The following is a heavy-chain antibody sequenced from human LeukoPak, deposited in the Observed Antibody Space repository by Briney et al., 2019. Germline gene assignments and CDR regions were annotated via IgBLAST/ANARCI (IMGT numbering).Heavy chain of an antibody. Sequence: GGSLRLSCVASGFTFTSYWMHWVRQAPGKGLEWVSSISSSSSYIYYADSVKGRFTISRDNAKNSLYLQMNSLRAEDTAVYYCARGLRIQLWNYYYYYMDVWGKGTTVTISS. CDR1: GFTFTSYW. CDR3: ARGLRIQLWNYYYYYMDV. CDR2: ISSSSSYI. J-gene: IGHJ6*03. D-gene: IGHD5-18*01. V-gene: IGHV3-21*01.